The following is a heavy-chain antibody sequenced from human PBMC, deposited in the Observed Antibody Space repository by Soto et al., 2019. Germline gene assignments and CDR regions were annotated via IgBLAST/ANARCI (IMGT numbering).Heavy chain of an antibody. D-gene: IGHD3-22*01. CDR1: GYTFTSYY. CDR2: INPSGGST. CDR3: ARRMSSGYYSKSPFDY. V-gene: IGHV1-46*01. Sequence: ASVKVSCKASGYTFTSYYMHWVRQAPGQGLEWMGIINPSGGSTSYAQKFQGRVTMTRDTSTSTVYMELSSLRSEDTAVYYCARRMSSGYYSKSPFDYWSQGTLVTVSS. J-gene: IGHJ4*02.